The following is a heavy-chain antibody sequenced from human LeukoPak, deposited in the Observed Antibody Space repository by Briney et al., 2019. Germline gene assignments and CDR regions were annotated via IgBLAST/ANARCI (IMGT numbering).Heavy chain of an antibody. J-gene: IGHJ6*02. D-gene: IGHD3-10*01. CDR1: GGSISSGGYY. CDR2: IYYSGST. V-gene: IGHV4-31*03. Sequence: SETLSLTCTVSGGSISSGGYYWSWIRQHPGKGLEWIGYIYYSGSTYYNPSLKSRVTISVDTSKNQFSLKLSSVTAADTAVYYCARETPTVVRGGGGNYYYYYGMDVWGQGTLVTVSS. CDR3: ARETPTVVRGGGGNYYYYYGMDV.